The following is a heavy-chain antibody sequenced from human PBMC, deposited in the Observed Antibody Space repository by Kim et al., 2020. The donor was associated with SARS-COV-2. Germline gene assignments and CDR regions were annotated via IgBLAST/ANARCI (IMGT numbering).Heavy chain of an antibody. J-gene: IGHJ3*02. Sequence: GGSLRLSCAASGFTFSSYGMHWVRQAPGKGLEWVAVIWYDGSNKYYADSVKGRFTISRDNSKNTLYLQMNSLRAEDTAVYYCASLITVPSSSSIRGSAFDIWGQGTMVTVSS. CDR1: GFTFSSYG. D-gene: IGHD6-6*01. V-gene: IGHV3-33*01. CDR2: IWYDGSNK. CDR3: ASLITVPSSSSIRGSAFDI.